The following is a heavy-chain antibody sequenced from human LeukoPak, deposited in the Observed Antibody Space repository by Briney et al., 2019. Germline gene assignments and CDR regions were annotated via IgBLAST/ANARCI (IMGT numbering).Heavy chain of an antibody. V-gene: IGHV3-23*01. Sequence: PGGSLRLSCAASGFTFSSYAMSWVRQAPGKGLEWVSAISGSGGSTYYADSVKGRFTISRDNSKNTLYLQMNSLRAEDTAVYHCAKVDEYSSGWYRSAFDIWGQGTMVTVSS. CDR3: AKVDEYSSGWYRSAFDI. J-gene: IGHJ3*02. D-gene: IGHD6-19*01. CDR1: GFTFSSYA. CDR2: ISGSGGST.